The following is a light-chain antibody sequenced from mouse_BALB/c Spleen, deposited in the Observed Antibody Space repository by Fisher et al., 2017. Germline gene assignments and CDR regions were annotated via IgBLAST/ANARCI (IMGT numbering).Light chain of an antibody. CDR3: QQWSSNPYT. V-gene: IGKV4-57-1*01. CDR1: SSVSSSY. CDR2: STS. J-gene: IGKJ2*01. Sequence: DIVLTQSPAIMSASPGEKVTMTCRASSSVSSSYLHWYQQKSSASPKLWIYSTSNLASGVPARFSGSGSGTSYSLTISSMEAEDAATYYCQQWSSNPYTFGGGTKLEIK.